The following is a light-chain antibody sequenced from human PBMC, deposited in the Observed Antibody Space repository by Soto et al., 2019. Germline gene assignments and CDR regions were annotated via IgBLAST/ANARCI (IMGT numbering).Light chain of an antibody. J-gene: IGLJ1*01. CDR3: CSYAGSNNFV. CDR1: SSDVGSYNF. Sequence: QSVLTQPASVSGSPGQSITISCSGTSSDVGSYNFVSWYQQHPGTAPKLLIYEGSKRPSGVSNRFSGSKSGNTASLTISGLQAEDEADYYCCSYAGSNNFVFGTGTKVTVL. V-gene: IGLV2-23*01. CDR2: EGS.